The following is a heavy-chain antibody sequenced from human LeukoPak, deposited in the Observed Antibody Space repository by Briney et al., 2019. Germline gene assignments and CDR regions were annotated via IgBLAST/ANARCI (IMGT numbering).Heavy chain of an antibody. V-gene: IGHV4-39*07. CDR1: GGSISSSSYY. J-gene: IGHJ5*02. Sequence: PSETLSLTCTVSGGSISSSSYYWGWIRQPPGKGLEWIGSIYYSGSTYYNPSLKSRVTISVDTSKNQFSLKLSSVTAADTAVYYCARDYGAAAGSPTKNWFDPWGQGTLVTVSS. CDR3: ARDYGAAAGSPTKNWFDP. D-gene: IGHD6-13*01. CDR2: IYYSGST.